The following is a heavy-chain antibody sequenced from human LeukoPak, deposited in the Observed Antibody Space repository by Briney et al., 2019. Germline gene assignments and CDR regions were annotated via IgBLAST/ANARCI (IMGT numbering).Heavy chain of an antibody. CDR2: ISYDGSNK. CDR3: AEATSKDY. V-gene: IGHV3-30-3*02. Sequence: GGSLRLSCAASGFTLSSYAMHWVRQAPGKGLEWVAVISYDGSNKYYADSVKGRFTISRDNSKNTLYLQMNSLRAEDTAVYYCAEATSKDYWGQGTLVTVSS. D-gene: IGHD5-12*01. J-gene: IGHJ4*02. CDR1: GFTLSSYA.